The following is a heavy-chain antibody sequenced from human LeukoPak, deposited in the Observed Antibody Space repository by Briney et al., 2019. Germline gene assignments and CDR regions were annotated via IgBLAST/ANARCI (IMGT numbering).Heavy chain of an antibody. CDR3: ARDVAAGYSSAWFDP. D-gene: IGHD6-19*01. V-gene: IGHV4-61*02. J-gene: IGHJ5*02. CDR1: GGSISSGSYY. CDR2: IYTSGST. Sequence: PSETLSLTCTVSGGSISSGSYYWSWFRQPAGKGLEWIGRIYTSGSTNYNPSLKSRVTISVDTSKNQFSLKLSSVTAADTAVYYCARDVAAGYSSAWFDPWGQGTLVTVSS.